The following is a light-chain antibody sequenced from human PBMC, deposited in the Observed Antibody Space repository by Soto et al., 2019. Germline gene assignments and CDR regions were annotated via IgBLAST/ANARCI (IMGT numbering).Light chain of an antibody. CDR3: QQSYTTLPIT. CDR2: AAS. J-gene: IGKJ5*01. CDR1: QSISSY. Sequence: DIQMTQSPSSLSASVGDRVTITCRASQSISSYLNWYQQKPGKAPELLIYAASSLQSGVPSRFSGSGSGTDFTLTISSLQPEDFATYYYQQSYTTLPITFGQGTRLEIK. V-gene: IGKV1-39*01.